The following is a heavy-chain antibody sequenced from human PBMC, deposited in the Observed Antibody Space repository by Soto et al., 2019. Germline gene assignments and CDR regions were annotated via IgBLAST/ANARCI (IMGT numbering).Heavy chain of an antibody. D-gene: IGHD4-4*01. V-gene: IGHV4-31*03. Sequence: QVQLQESGPGLVKPSQTLSLTCTVSGGSISSGGYYWSWIRQHPGKGLEWIGYIYYSGSTYYNPSLRRRVTISVDTSKNRFSLKLSSVTAADTAVYYCARPKRTTVTGFDPWGQGTLVTVSS. J-gene: IGHJ5*02. CDR1: GGSISSGGYY. CDR2: IYYSGST. CDR3: ARPKRTTVTGFDP.